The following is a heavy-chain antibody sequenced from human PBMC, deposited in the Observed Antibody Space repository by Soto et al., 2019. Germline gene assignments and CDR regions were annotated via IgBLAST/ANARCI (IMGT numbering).Heavy chain of an antibody. V-gene: IGHV5-10-1*01. J-gene: IGHJ6*02. Sequence: PGESLKISCKGFGHRFSTYWISWVRQMPGKGLEWMGRIDPGDSYTTYSPSFQGHVTISVDNSISTAYLQWSSLKASDTAVYYCAIVGYLYYYGLDVWGQGTTVTVSS. CDR2: IDPGDSYT. CDR3: AIVGYLYYYGLDV. D-gene: IGHD1-26*01. CDR1: GHRFSTYW.